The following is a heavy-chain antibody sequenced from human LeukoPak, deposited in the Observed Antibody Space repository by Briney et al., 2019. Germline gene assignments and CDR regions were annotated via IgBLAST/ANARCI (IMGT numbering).Heavy chain of an antibody. J-gene: IGHJ6*02. CDR1: GYTFTSYG. V-gene: IGHV1-18*01. CDR3: AIAAAGGPYYYYYGMDV. CDR2: ISAYNGNT. Sequence: ASVTVSFKASGYTFTSYGISWVRQAPGQGLEWMGWISAYNGNTNYAQKLQGRVTMTTDTSTSTAYMELRSLRSDDTAVYYCAIAAAGGPYYYYYGMDVWGQGTTLTVSS. D-gene: IGHD6-13*01.